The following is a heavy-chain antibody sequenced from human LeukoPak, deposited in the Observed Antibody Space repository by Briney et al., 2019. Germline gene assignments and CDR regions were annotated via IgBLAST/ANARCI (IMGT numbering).Heavy chain of an antibody. Sequence: PGGSLRLSCAASGFTFSSYSMNWVRQAPGKGLEWVSYISSSSSTIYYADSVKGRFTISRDNAKNSLYLQMNSLRDEDTAVYYCARDPLATLYDILTGYYIGDAFDIWGQGTMVTVSS. CDR2: ISSSSSTI. D-gene: IGHD3-9*01. CDR1: GFTFSSYS. V-gene: IGHV3-48*02. CDR3: ARDPLATLYDILTGYYIGDAFDI. J-gene: IGHJ3*02.